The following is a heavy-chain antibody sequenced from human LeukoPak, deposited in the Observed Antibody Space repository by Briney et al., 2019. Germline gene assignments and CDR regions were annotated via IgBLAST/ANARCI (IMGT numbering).Heavy chain of an antibody. CDR2: IYYSGSS. CDR1: GASFTDYY. Sequence: SETLSLTCYVSGASFTDYYWSWIRQPPGKGLEWIAYIYYSGSSNSNPSLKSRVTMSVDTSRSQFSLKLTSVTAADTAVYYCASSPKTYIRSWPFLTWGQGTLLTVSS. CDR3: ASSPKTYIRSWPFLT. D-gene: IGHD6-13*01. V-gene: IGHV4-59*08. J-gene: IGHJ5*02.